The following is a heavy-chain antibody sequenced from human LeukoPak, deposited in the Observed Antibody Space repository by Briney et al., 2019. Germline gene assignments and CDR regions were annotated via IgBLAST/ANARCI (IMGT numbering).Heavy chain of an antibody. D-gene: IGHD4-17*01. Sequence: GGSLTLSCAASGFTFSNYTMNWVRQAPEKGLEWVSSISSDSYYIYYADSVKGRFTIYRDNAKNSMYLQMNSLRAEDTAVYWCARGSYGDYAHWGQGTLVTVSS. CDR3: ARGSYGDYAH. CDR2: ISSDSYYI. V-gene: IGHV3-21*01. CDR1: GFTFSNYT. J-gene: IGHJ4*02.